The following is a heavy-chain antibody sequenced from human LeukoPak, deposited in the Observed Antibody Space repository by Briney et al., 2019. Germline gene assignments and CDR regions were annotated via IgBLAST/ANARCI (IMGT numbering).Heavy chain of an antibody. CDR1: GFTFSSYT. J-gene: IGHJ4*01. Sequence: GGSLILSCAASGFTFSSYTMNWVRQAPGKGLEWVSSIAGSSGYISYADSVKGRFTISRDNAKKSLYLQMTSLTAEDTAVYYCARDRGAYCGGDCYLGFDYWGRGTLVTVSS. CDR2: IAGSSGYI. CDR3: ARDRGAYCGGDCYLGFDY. V-gene: IGHV3-21*01. D-gene: IGHD2-21*02.